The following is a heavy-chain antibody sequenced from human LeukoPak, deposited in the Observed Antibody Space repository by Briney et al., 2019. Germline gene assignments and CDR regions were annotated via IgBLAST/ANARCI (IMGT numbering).Heavy chain of an antibody. D-gene: IGHD3-10*01. CDR1: GYTLTELS. CDR2: FDPEDGET. CDR3: ATGGGFGELLNPYYYGMDV. Sequence: ASVKVSCKVSGYTLTELSMHWVRQAPGKGLEWMGGFDPEDGETIYAQKFQGRVTMTEDTSTDTAYMELSGLRSEDTAVYYCATGGGFGELLNPYYYGMDVWGQGTTVTVSS. J-gene: IGHJ6*02. V-gene: IGHV1-24*01.